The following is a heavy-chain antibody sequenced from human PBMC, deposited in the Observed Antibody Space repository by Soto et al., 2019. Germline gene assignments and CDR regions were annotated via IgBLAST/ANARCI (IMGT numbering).Heavy chain of an antibody. Sequence: QMQLQESGPGLVKPSETLSLNCSVSGASISAYYWTWLRQPAGKAPEWIGRIYTAGIISYNPALKSRVTVSLDTSINQFSLKLNSVTAADTAVYYCATVKSRNYFDFWGQGALVTVSS. D-gene: IGHD3-10*01. J-gene: IGHJ4*02. CDR2: IYTAGII. CDR3: ATVKSRNYFDF. CDR1: GASISAYY. V-gene: IGHV4-4*07.